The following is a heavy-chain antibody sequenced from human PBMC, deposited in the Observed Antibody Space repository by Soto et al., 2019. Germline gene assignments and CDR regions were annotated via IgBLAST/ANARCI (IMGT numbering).Heavy chain of an antibody. CDR3: ASRPGYCTNGVCYNHFDY. D-gene: IGHD2-8*01. J-gene: IGHJ4*02. CDR2: MYYSGST. V-gene: IGHV4-30-4*01. Sequence: PSETLSLTCTVSGGSISGGDYYWTWIRQPPGKGLEWIGSMYYSGSTFYNPSLRSRLAISVDTSKNQFSLRLSSVTAADTAVYYCASRPGYCTNGVCYNHFDYWGQGILVTVSS. CDR1: GGSISGGDYY.